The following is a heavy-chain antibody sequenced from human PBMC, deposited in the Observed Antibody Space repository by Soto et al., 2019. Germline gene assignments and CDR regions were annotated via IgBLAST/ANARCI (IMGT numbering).Heavy chain of an antibody. V-gene: IGHV3-23*01. J-gene: IGHJ4*02. CDR1: GFTFSSYA. CDR2: ISGSGGST. CDR3: AKSRAVAGTKSLDY. D-gene: IGHD6-19*01. Sequence: GGSLRLSCAASGFTFSSYAMSWVRQAPGKGLEWVSAISGSGGSTYYVDSVKGRFTISRDNSKNTLYLQMNSLRAEDTAVYYCAKSRAVAGTKSLDYWGQGTLVTVSS.